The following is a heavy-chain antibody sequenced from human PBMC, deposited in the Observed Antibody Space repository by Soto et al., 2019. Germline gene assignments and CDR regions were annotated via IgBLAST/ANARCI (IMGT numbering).Heavy chain of an antibody. V-gene: IGHV2-5*02. CDR1: GFSLSTSGVG. CDR2: IYWDDDK. J-gene: IGHJ4*02. D-gene: IGHD1-26*01. CDR3: ALNSGWEYYFDY. Sequence: QITLKESGPTLVKPTQTLTLTCTFSGFSLSTSGVGVGWIRQPPGKALEWLALIYWDDDKRYSPSLKSRLTITKDTSKNQVVLTMTNMDPVDTATYYCALNSGWEYYFDYWGQGTLVTVSS.